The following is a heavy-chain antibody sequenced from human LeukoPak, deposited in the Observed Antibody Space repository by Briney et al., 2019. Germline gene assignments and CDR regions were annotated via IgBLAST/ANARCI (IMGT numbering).Heavy chain of an antibody. CDR1: GYSISSGYY. CDR3: ARERKLLWFGEPWN. J-gene: IGHJ4*02. V-gene: IGHV4-38-2*02. Sequence: SETLSLTCTVSGYSISSGYYWGWIRQPPGKGLEWIGSIYHSGSTYYNPSLKSRVTISVDTSKNQFSLKLSSVTAADTAVYYCARERKLLWFGEPWNWGQGTLVTVSS. D-gene: IGHD3-10*01. CDR2: IYHSGST.